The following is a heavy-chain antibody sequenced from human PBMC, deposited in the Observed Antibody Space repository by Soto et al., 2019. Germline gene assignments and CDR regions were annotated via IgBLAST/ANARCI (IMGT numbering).Heavy chain of an antibody. CDR3: ISHSPEDMIRT. D-gene: IGHD2-15*01. V-gene: IGHV3-73*02. CDR1: GFTFSGSS. CDR2: IRNKANSYAT. Sequence: EVQLVESGGGLVQPGGSLKLSCAASGFTFSGSSVHWVRQASGKGLEWVGRIRNKANSYATAYAASVRGRFTISRYDSKNKAFLQMNSLNTEDTAVYYCISHSPEDMIRTWGQGTLVTVSS. J-gene: IGHJ4*02.